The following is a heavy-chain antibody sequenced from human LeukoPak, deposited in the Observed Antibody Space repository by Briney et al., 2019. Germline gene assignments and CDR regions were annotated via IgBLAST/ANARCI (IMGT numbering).Heavy chain of an antibody. J-gene: IGHJ4*02. CDR3: AKITTN. CDR2: ISGSGGSS. Sequence: AGGSLRLSCAASGFTFSSSSMSWVRQAPGKGLEWVSTISGSGGSSYYADSVKGRFTISRDDSKNTLYLQMHSIRAEDTAVYYCAKITTNWGQGTLVTVSS. V-gene: IGHV3-23*01. CDR1: GFTFSSSS. D-gene: IGHD1-1*01.